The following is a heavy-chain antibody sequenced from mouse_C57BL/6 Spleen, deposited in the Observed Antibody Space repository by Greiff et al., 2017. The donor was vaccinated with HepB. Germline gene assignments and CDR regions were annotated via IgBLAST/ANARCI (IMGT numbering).Heavy chain of an antibody. V-gene: IGHV1-50*01. CDR1: GYTFTSYW. Sequence: VQLQQPGAELVKPGASVKLSCKASGYTFTSYWMQWVKQRPGQGLEWIGEIDPSDSYTNYNQKFKGKATLTVDTSSSTAYMQLSSLTSEDSAVYYCALKGTGYWGEGTTLTVSS. CDR2: IDPSDSYT. D-gene: IGHD1-3*01. CDR3: ALKGTGY. J-gene: IGHJ2*01.